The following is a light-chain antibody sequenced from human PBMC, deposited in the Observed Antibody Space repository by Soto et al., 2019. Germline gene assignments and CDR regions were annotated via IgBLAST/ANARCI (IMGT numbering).Light chain of an antibody. Sequence: ILMTQSPSSLSASVGDRVTITCRASQRITTYLNWYQQKPGKAPKLLISTAATLQGGVPSRFSGSGSGTDFTLTITTLQPEDFATYFCQQSYSTPYTFGQGTKLEIK. CDR2: TAA. V-gene: IGKV1-39*01. CDR3: QQSYSTPYT. J-gene: IGKJ2*01. CDR1: QRITTY.